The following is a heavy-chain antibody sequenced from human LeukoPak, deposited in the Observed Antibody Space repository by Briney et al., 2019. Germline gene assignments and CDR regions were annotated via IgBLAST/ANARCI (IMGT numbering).Heavy chain of an antibody. Sequence: GGSLRLSCAASGFTFSNYAMSWVRQAPGKGLQWVSAFSGSGGSTYYADSVKGRFTISRDNSKNTLYLQMNSLRAEDTAVYYCASSLSRIMITFGGVIGTNFEHWGQGTLVTVSS. D-gene: IGHD3-16*02. CDR2: FSGSGGST. CDR1: GFTFSNYA. CDR3: ASSLSRIMITFGGVIGTNFEH. J-gene: IGHJ4*02. V-gene: IGHV3-23*01.